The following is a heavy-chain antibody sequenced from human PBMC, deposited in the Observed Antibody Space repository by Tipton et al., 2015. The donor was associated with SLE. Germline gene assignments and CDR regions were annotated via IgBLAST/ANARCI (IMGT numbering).Heavy chain of an antibody. J-gene: IGHJ4*02. Sequence: LRLSCTVSGYSISSGYYWGWIRQPPGKGLEWIGSIYHSGSTYYNPSLKSRVTISVDTSKNQFSLKLSSVTAADTAVYYCARGDPQFDYWGQGTLVTVSS. CDR3: ARGDPQFDY. CDR1: GYSISSGYY. CDR2: IYHSGST. V-gene: IGHV4-38-2*02.